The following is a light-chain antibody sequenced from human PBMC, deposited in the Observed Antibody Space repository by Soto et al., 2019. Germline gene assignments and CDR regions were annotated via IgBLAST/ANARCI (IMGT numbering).Light chain of an antibody. CDR1: SSDVGAYNF. V-gene: IGLV2-14*01. CDR3: SSYATSSTPLYV. J-gene: IGLJ1*01. CDR2: EVS. Sequence: QSVLTQPASVSGSPGQSITLSCTGTSSDVGAYNFVSWFQQHPGKPPKLIIFEVSRRPSGISNRFSGSKSGNTASLTISGLQAEDEADYYCSSYATSSTPLYVFGTGTKVTVL.